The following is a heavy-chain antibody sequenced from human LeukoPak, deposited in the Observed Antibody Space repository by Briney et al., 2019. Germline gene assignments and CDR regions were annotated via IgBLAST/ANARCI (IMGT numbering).Heavy chain of an antibody. D-gene: IGHD1-1*01. CDR1: GGSISSYY. Sequence: PSETLPLTCTVSGGSISSYYWSWIRQPPGKGLEWIGYIYYSGSTNYNPSLKSRVTISVDTSKNQFSLKMSSVTAADTAVYYCARGKRADYWGQGTLVTVSS. V-gene: IGHV4-59*01. CDR2: IYYSGST. J-gene: IGHJ4*02. CDR3: ARGKRADY.